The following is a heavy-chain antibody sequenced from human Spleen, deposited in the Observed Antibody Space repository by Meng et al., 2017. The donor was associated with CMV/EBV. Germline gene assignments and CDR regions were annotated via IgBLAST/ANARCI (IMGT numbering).Heavy chain of an antibody. CDR3: ARDGRGIFGLYGMDV. CDR1: GVSISSYS. Sequence: SETLSLTCTVSGVSISSYSWNWIRQPPGKGLEWIGYIYYSGSTNYNPSLKSRVTISVDTSKNHFSLKLSSVTAADTAVYYCARDGRGIFGLYGMDVWGQGTTVTVSS. J-gene: IGHJ6*02. CDR2: IYYSGST. V-gene: IGHV4-59*01. D-gene: IGHD3/OR15-3a*01.